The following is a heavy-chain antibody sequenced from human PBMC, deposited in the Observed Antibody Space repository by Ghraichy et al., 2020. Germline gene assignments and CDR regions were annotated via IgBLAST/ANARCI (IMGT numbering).Heavy chain of an antibody. CDR2: IGSSSSTT. CDR1: GFTFTRSG. J-gene: IGHJ5*01. CDR3: AESDCESYGCKLLDS. Sequence: LSLTCAAFGFTFTRSGMNWVRQAPGKGLEWVSYIGSSSSTTYYADSVKGRLTISRDNAKNSVYLQFNSLRADDTAVYYCAESDCESYGCKLLDSWG. V-gene: IGHV3-48*01. D-gene: IGHD2-21*01.